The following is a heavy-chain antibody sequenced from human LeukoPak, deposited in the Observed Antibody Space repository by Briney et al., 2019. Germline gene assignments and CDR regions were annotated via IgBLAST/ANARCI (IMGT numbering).Heavy chain of an antibody. D-gene: IGHD3-10*01. J-gene: IGHJ5*02. CDR2: IIPIFGTA. Sequence: ASVKVSCKASGGTFSSYAISWVRQAPGQGLEWMGGIIPIFGTANYAQKFQGRVTITADKSTSTAYMELSSLRSEDTAVYYCARGTPEYYYGSGSFNWFDPWGQGTLVTVSS. V-gene: IGHV1-69*06. CDR1: GGTFSSYA. CDR3: ARGTPEYYYGSGSFNWFDP.